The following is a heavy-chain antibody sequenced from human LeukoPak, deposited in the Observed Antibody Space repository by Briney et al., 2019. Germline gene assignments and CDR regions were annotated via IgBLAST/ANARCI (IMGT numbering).Heavy chain of an antibody. CDR2: IIPIFGTA. D-gene: IGHD1-20*01. V-gene: IGHV1-69*01. Sequence: ASVKVSCKASGGTFSSYAISWMRQAPGQGLEWMGGIIPIFGTANYAQKFQGRVTITADESTSTAYMELSSLRSEDTAVYYCARFALQYNWNDVLGDDAFDIWGQGTMVTVSS. J-gene: IGHJ3*02. CDR3: ARFALQYNWNDVLGDDAFDI. CDR1: GGTFSSYA.